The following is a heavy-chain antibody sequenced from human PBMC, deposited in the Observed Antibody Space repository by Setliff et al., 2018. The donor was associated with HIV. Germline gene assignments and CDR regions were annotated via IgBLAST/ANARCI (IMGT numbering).Heavy chain of an antibody. CDR3: ARDSGVSIFGVVISGPPDY. Sequence: ASVKVSCKASGYTFTSYGISWVRQAPGQGLEWMGWISAYNGNTNYARKLQGRVTMTTDTSTSTAYMELRSLRSDDTAVYYCARDSGVSIFGVVISGPPDYWGQGTLVTVSS. CDR1: GYTFTSYG. V-gene: IGHV1-18*01. J-gene: IGHJ4*02. D-gene: IGHD3-3*01. CDR2: ISAYNGNT.